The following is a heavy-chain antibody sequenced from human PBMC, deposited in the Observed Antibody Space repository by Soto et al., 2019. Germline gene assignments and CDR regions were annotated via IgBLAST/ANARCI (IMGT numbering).Heavy chain of an antibody. D-gene: IGHD4-17*01. V-gene: IGHV1-69*13. CDR3: ARGGGMTTVTRGYYYYYGMDV. Sequence: SVKVSCKASGGTFSSYAISWVRQAPGQGLEWMGGIIPTFGTANYAQKFQGRVTITADESTSTAYMELSSLRSEDTAVYYCARGGGMTTVTRGYYYYYGMDVWGQGTTVTVSS. J-gene: IGHJ6*02. CDR2: IIPTFGTA. CDR1: GGTFSSYA.